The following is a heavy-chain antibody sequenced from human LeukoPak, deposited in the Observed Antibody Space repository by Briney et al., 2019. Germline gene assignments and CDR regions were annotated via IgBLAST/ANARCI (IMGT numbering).Heavy chain of an antibody. J-gene: IGHJ6*03. V-gene: IGHV3-48*04. CDR3: AREKYSSSSGGDYYYYMDV. CDR1: GFTFSSYS. D-gene: IGHD6-6*01. Sequence: PGGSLRLSCAASGFTFSSYSMNWVRQAPGKGLEWVSYISSSSSTIYYADSVKGRFTISRDNAKNSLYLQMNSPRAEDTAVYYCAREKYSSSSGGDYYYYMDVWGKGTTVTVSS. CDR2: ISSSSSTI.